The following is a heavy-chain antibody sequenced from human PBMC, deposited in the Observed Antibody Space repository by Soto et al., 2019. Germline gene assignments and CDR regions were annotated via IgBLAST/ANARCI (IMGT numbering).Heavy chain of an antibody. D-gene: IGHD3-9*01. J-gene: IGHJ4*02. V-gene: IGHV1-18*01. CDR2: ISAYSGNT. CDR1: GYTFTSYG. Sequence: QVQLVQSGAEVKKPGASVKVSCKASGYTFTSYGISWVRQAPGQGLEWMGWISAYSGNTNYAQNLQGRVTMTTDTSTSTANMELRSLRSDDTAVYYCARQYDILTGYYSEVGYWGQGTLVTVSS. CDR3: ARQYDILTGYYSEVGY.